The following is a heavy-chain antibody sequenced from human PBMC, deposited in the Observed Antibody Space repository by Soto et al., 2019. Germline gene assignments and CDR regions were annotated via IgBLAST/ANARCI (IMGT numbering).Heavy chain of an antibody. CDR2: ITSNSDTI. CDR1: GFTFSSYS. CDR3: AGTASGSA. D-gene: IGHD3-22*01. Sequence: PGGSLRLSCAASGFTFSSYSMIWVRQAPGKGLEWVSYITSNSDTIYYADSVKGRFTISRDNAKNSLYLQMNSLRDEDTALYYGAGTASGSAWGQGALVAVAS. J-gene: IGHJ4*02. V-gene: IGHV3-48*02.